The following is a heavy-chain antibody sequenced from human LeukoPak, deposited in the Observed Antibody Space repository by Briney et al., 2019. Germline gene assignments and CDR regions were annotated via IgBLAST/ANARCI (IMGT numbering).Heavy chain of an antibody. CDR3: ARGPYCSGGSCYSWVYY. CDR1: GGSFSGYY. CDR2: INHSGST. J-gene: IGHJ4*02. V-gene: IGHV4-34*01. D-gene: IGHD2-15*01. Sequence: PSETLSLTCAVYGGSFSGYYCSWIRQPPVKGLELNGEINHSGSTNYNPSLKSRVTISVDTSKNQFSLKLSSVTAADTAVYYCARGPYCSGGSCYSWVYYWGQGTLVTVSS.